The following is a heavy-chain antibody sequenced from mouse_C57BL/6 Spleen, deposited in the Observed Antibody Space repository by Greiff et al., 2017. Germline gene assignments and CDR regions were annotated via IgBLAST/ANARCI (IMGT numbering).Heavy chain of an antibody. CDR1: GYSITSGYY. Sequence: EVQLQESGPGLVKPSQSLSLTCSVTGYSITSGYYWNWIRQFPGNKLEWMGYISYDGSNNYNPSLKNRIPITRDTSKNQFFLKLNSVTTEDTATYYCASGVYYYGSLDYWGQGTTLTVSS. V-gene: IGHV3-6*01. CDR2: ISYDGSN. J-gene: IGHJ2*01. D-gene: IGHD1-1*01. CDR3: ASGVYYYGSLDY.